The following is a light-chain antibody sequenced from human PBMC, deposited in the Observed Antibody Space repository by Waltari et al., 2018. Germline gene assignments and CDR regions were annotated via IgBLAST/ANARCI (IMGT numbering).Light chain of an antibody. CDR1: PSVLYSSNNKNY. V-gene: IGKV4-1*01. Sequence: DIVMTQSPDSLAVSLGQRPTINCKSSPSVLYSSNNKNYLAWYQQKPGQPPKLLIYWASTRESGVPDRFSGSGSGTDFTLTISSLQAEDVAVYYCQQYYSTPYTFGQGTKLEIK. CDR3: QQYYSTPYT. CDR2: WAS. J-gene: IGKJ2*01.